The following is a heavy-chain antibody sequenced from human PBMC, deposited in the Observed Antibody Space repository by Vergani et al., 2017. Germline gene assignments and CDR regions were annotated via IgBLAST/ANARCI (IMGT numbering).Heavy chain of an antibody. D-gene: IGHD3-16*01. V-gene: IGHV4-39*01. Sequence: QMQLQESGPGLVKASETLSLTCTVSGDSIISRSYYWGWIGQPPGKGLEWFGSIDNSGNGDSSSSLKSRVTISADTSKNQFSLRLTSVTAADTAVYYCASGKYYSDSTSHFRGRYFDVWGRGTLVTVPS. CDR2: IDNSGNG. CDR3: ASGKYYSDSTSHFRGRYFDV. CDR1: GDSIISRSYY. J-gene: IGHJ2*01.